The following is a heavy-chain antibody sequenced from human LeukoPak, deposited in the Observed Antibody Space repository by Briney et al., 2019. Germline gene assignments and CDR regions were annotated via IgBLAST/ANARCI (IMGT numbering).Heavy chain of an antibody. V-gene: IGHV3-30*03. CDR1: GFTFSNYG. CDR3: ARDIRYQWELQRY. CDR2: ISYDGSNK. J-gene: IGHJ4*02. Sequence: PGRSPRLSCAASGFTFSNYGMHWVRQAPGKGLEWVAVISYDGSNKYYADSVKGRFTISRDNAKNTLYLQMNSLRAEDTAVYYCARDIRYQWELQRYWGQGTLVTVSS. D-gene: IGHD1-26*01.